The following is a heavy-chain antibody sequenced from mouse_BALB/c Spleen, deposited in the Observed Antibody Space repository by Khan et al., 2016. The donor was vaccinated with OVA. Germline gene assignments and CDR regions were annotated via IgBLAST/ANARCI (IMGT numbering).Heavy chain of an antibody. J-gene: IGHJ2*02. D-gene: IGHD1-1*01. V-gene: IGHV3-2*02. CDR1: GYSITSNYA. Sequence: EVQLQESGPGLVKPSQSLSLTCTVTGYSITSNYAWNWIRQFPGNKLEWMGYISYSGSTTYNPSLKSRISITRDKSKNQFFMQLKSVTTEDTATYYCARGNYYGYYFDYWGQGTSLTVSS. CDR2: ISYSGST. CDR3: ARGNYYGYYFDY.